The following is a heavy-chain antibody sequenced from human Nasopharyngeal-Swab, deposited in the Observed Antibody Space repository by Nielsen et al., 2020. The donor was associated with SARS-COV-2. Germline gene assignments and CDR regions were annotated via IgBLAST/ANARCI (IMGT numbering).Heavy chain of an antibody. CDR3: ASIVVTPQYYLDH. D-gene: IGHD5-12*01. Sequence: GGSLRLSCSVSGLMFSDYEMNWVRQAPGKGLEWVSYISSSAYTKYYADSVKGRFTISRDNAKNSLYLEMNNLRAEDTAVYYCASIVVTPQYYLDHWGQGVLVTVSS. J-gene: IGHJ4*02. CDR1: GLMFSDYE. CDR2: ISSSAYTK. V-gene: IGHV3-48*03.